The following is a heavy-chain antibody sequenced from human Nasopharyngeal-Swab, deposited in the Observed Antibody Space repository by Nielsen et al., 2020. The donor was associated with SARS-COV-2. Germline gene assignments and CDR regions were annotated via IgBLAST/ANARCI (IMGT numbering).Heavy chain of an antibody. CDR3: AKDWAVTYNWFDP. Sequence: GGSLRLSCAASGFTFDDYAMHWVRQAPGKGLEWVSGISWNSGSIGHADSVKGRFTISRDNAKNSLYLQMNSLRAEDTALYYCAKDWAVTYNWFDPWGQGTLVTVSS. CDR1: GFTFDDYA. D-gene: IGHD4-11*01. J-gene: IGHJ5*02. V-gene: IGHV3-9*01. CDR2: ISWNSGSI.